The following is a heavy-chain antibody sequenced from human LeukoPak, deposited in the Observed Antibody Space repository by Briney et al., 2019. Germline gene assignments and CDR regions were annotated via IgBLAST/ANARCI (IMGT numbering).Heavy chain of an antibody. CDR1: GYTFTDYY. CDR2: MNVKTGAT. J-gene: IGHJ4*02. Sequence: ASVKVSCKASGYTFTDYYIHWVRQAPGHGLEWLGWMNVKTGATSSAQRFPGRFTMTRDTSIGTASMEFSSLTSDDTAVYYCAKALLGRLDYWGQGTLVTVSS. CDR3: AKALLGRLDY. V-gene: IGHV1-2*02. D-gene: IGHD1-26*01.